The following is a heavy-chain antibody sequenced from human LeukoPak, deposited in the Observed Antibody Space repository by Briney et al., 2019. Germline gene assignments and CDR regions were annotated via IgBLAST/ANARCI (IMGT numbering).Heavy chain of an antibody. CDR3: AKASVRGQLWFGACYFDY. Sequence: RGSLRLSCAASGFTFSSYAMHWVRQAPGKGLEWVAVISYDGSNKYNADSVKGRFTIPRDNSKNTLYLQMNSLRAEDTAVYYCAKASVRGQLWFGACYFDYWGQGTLVTVSS. CDR1: GFTFSSYA. V-gene: IGHV3-30-3*01. CDR2: ISYDGSNK. J-gene: IGHJ4*02. D-gene: IGHD5-18*01.